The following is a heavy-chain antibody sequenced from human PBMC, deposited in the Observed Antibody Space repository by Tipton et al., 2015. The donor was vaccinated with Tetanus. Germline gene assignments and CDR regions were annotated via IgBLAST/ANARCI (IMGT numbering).Heavy chain of an antibody. CDR1: GFSFSVYS. Sequence: SLRLSCAASGFSFSVYSINWVRQAPGKGLEWVSSISGTGKYIYYADSVKGRFTISRDNAKNSLSLEMNSLRADDTAVYYCARDHRPASRGSESYYYYGLGVWGQGTTVTVSS. CDR3: ARDHRPASRGSESYYYYGLGV. V-gene: IGHV3-21*06. J-gene: IGHJ6*02. D-gene: IGHD3-10*01. CDR2: ISGTGKYI.